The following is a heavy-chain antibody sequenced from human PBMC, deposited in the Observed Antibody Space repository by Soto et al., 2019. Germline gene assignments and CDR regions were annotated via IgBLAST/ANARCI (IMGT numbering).Heavy chain of an antibody. Sequence: ETLSLTCAVYGGSFSGYYWSWIRQPPGKGLEWIGEINHSGSTNYNPSLKSRVTTSVDTSKNQFSLKLSSVTAADTAVYYCASAYYDSSGYDYWGQGTLVTVSS. CDR3: ASAYYDSSGYDY. J-gene: IGHJ4*02. CDR1: GGSFSGYY. CDR2: INHSGST. D-gene: IGHD3-22*01. V-gene: IGHV4-34*01.